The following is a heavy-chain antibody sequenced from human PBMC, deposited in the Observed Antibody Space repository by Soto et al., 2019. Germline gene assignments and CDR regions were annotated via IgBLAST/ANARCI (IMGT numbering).Heavy chain of an antibody. CDR3: ARSLATITGTLVGY. Sequence: QVQLQESGPGLVKPSEPLSLTCTVSGGSISSYYWNWIRQPPGKALEYIGYIYYSGSTNYNPSLKSRVTRSVYTSKNQFSLKLNSVTAADTAVYYCARSLATITGTLVGYWGQGTLVTVSS. CDR1: GGSISSYY. D-gene: IGHD5-12*01. V-gene: IGHV4-59*01. CDR2: IYYSGST. J-gene: IGHJ4*02.